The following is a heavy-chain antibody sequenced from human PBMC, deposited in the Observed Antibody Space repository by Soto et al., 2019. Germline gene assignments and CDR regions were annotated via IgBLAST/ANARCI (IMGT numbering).Heavy chain of an antibody. D-gene: IGHD3-16*01. V-gene: IGHV3-30*03. CDR3: VRDLALMADY. CDR2: ILYDGSKK. J-gene: IGHJ4*02. Sequence: PGGSLGFSCVACEFNLNTYGIDWVRQAPGKGLQWVAQILYDGSKKHYADSVKGRFTITRDNSKNTVYLQMDSLRVDDTAMYNCVRDLALMADYWGQGTMVTVSS. CDR1: EFNLNTYG.